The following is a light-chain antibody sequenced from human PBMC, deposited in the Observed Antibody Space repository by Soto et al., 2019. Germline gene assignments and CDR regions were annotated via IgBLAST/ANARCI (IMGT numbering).Light chain of an antibody. CDR3: QQGSSTHT. Sequence: DIQMTQSPSSMSASVGDRVTITCRASQSINRYLNWYQQKPGTAPKRLISGASSLQSGVPSRFSGSGSGTDSTLNISSLQPEDFASYYCQQGSSTHTFGEGTKVEIK. CDR2: GAS. J-gene: IGKJ4*01. CDR1: QSINRY. V-gene: IGKV1-39*01.